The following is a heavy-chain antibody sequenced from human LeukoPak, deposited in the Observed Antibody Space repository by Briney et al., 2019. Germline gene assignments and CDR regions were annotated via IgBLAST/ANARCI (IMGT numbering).Heavy chain of an antibody. J-gene: IGHJ4*02. Sequence: SETLSLTCTVSGGSISSYYWSWIRQPPGKGLEWIGYIYYSGSTNYNPSLKSRVTISVDTSKNQFSLELSSVTAADTAVYYCAIGYYYDSSVVPVDYWGQGTLVTVSS. CDR1: GGSISSYY. V-gene: IGHV4-59*08. CDR2: IYYSGST. CDR3: AIGYYYDSSVVPVDY. D-gene: IGHD3-22*01.